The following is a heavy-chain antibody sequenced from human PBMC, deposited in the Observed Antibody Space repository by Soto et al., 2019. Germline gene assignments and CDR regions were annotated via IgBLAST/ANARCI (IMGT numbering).Heavy chain of an antibody. CDR1: GGSFSGYY. CDR3: ARGIVATWYFDY. J-gene: IGHJ4*02. CDR2: IYHSGST. V-gene: IGHV4-34*01. D-gene: IGHD5-12*01. Sequence: PSETLSLTCAVYGGSFSGYYWSWIRQPPGKGLEWIGYIYHSGSTYYNPSLKSRVTISVDRSKNQFSLKLSSVTAADTAVYYCARGIVATWYFDYWGQGTLVTVSS.